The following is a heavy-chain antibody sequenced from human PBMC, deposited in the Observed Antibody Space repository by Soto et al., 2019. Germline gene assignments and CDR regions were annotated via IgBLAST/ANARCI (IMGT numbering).Heavy chain of an antibody. CDR2: TGTTGVST. CDR1: GFTFSNYA. Sequence: PGGSLGLSCAASGFTFSNYAMSWVRQAPGKGLEWVSATGTTGVSTYYANSVKGRFTISRDNSKNTLYLQMNSLRAEDTAVYYCAKDKSVTIDYWGQGTLVTVSS. D-gene: IGHD4-17*01. V-gene: IGHV3-23*01. J-gene: IGHJ4*02. CDR3: AKDKSVTIDY.